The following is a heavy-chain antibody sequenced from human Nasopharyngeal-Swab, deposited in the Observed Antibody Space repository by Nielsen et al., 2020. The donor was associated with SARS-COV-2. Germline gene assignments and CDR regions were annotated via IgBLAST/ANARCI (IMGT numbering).Heavy chain of an antibody. Sequence: SVKVSCKASGGTFSSYAISWVRQAPGQGLEWMGGIIPIFGTANYAQKFQGRVTITADESTSTAYMELSSLRSEDTGVYYCASVRGVRAGWFDPWGQGTLVTVSS. CDR1: GGTFSSYA. CDR2: IIPIFGTA. CDR3: ASVRGVRAGWFDP. D-gene: IGHD3-10*01. V-gene: IGHV1-69*13. J-gene: IGHJ5*02.